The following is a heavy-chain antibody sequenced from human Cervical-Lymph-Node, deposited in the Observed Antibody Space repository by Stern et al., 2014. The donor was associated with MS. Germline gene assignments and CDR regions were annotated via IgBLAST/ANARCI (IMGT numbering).Heavy chain of an antibody. CDR1: GFTFSNFA. Sequence: VQLEESGAEVKTPGASLKVSCKASGFTFSNFAFSWVRQAPGQGLEWMGWISAYNGHTNYGQNFQDRVTMTTDTSTSTTYMELTSLRSDDTAVYYCARGYCSGGSCSPPLGYWGQGTLVTVSS. J-gene: IGHJ4*02. CDR3: ARGYCSGGSCSPPLGY. CDR2: ISAYNGHT. D-gene: IGHD2-15*01. V-gene: IGHV1-18*01.